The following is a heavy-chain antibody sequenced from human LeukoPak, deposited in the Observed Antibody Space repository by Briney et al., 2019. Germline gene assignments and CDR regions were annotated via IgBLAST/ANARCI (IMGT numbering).Heavy chain of an antibody. CDR1: GFTFSGSA. D-gene: IGHD4-11*01. J-gene: IGHJ4*02. CDR2: IRSKANSYAT. CDR3: ARDYRSHFDY. Sequence: GGSLRLSCAASGFTFSGSAMHWVRQASGKGLEWVGRIRSKANSYATAYAASVKGRFTISRDDSKNTAYLQMNSLRAEDTAVYYCARDYRSHFDYWGQGTLVTVSS. V-gene: IGHV3-73*01.